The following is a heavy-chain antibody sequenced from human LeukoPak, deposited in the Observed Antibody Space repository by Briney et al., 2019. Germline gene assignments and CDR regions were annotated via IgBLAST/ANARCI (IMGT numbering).Heavy chain of an antibody. CDR2: ISGSGTDT. CDR3: VRDRGTYRPIDY. CDR1: KFNFISYG. Sequence: GGSLRLSCATSKFNFISYGLTWVRQAPGKGLEWVSSISGSGTDTQYAASVQGRFTISRDNSKNTLYLQMNSLRAEDTAVYYCVRDRGTYRPIDYWGQGTLVTVSS. V-gene: IGHV3-23*01. J-gene: IGHJ4*02. D-gene: IGHD1-26*01.